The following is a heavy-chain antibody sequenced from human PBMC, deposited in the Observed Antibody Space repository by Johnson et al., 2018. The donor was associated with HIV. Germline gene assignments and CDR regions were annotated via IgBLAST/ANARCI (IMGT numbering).Heavy chain of an antibody. CDR1: GFTFSSYA. CDR2: LFSGVTT. J-gene: IGHJ3*02. V-gene: IGHV3-NL1*01. D-gene: IGHD2-8*02. CDR3: VKVLYGIGGLCRTDAFDI. Sequence: QVQLVESGGGVVQPGRSLRLSCAASGFTFSSYAMHWVRQAPGKGLEWVAVLFSGVTTYYADSVQGRFTISRDNFKNTWYLEMNSLRAEDSAVYSCVKVLYGIGGLCRTDAFDIWGHGTVVTTSS.